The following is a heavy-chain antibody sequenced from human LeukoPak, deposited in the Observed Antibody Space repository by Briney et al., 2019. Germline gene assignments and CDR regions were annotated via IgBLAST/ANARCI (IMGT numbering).Heavy chain of an antibody. CDR2: ISGSGGST. Sequence: GGSLRLSCAASGFTFSSYGMSWVRQAPGKGLEWVSAISGSGGSTYYADSVKGRFTISRDNAKNSLYLQMNSLRAEDTAVYYCASGDSSGWYGRYPRFDYWGQGTLVTVSS. J-gene: IGHJ4*02. CDR3: ASGDSSGWYGRYPRFDY. CDR1: GFTFSSYG. V-gene: IGHV3-23*01. D-gene: IGHD6-19*01.